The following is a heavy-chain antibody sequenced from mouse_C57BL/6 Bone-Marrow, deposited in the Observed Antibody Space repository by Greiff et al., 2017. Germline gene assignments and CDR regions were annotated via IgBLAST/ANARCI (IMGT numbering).Heavy chain of an antibody. Sequence: QVQLQQPGAELVRPGTSVKLSCKASGYTFTSYWMHWVKQRPGQGLEWIGVIDPSDSYTNYNQKFKGKATLTVDTSSSTAYMQLSSLTSEDSAVYYCARRWLLPDYWGKGTTLTVSS. J-gene: IGHJ2*01. D-gene: IGHD2-3*01. V-gene: IGHV1-59*01. CDR1: GYTFTSYW. CDR3: ARRWLLPDY. CDR2: IDPSDSYT.